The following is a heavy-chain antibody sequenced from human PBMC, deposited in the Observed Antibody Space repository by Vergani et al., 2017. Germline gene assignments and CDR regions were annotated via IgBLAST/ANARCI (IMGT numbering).Heavy chain of an antibody. CDR3: TKGSRGYTGYFFDY. Sequence: EVQLLESGGGLVQPGGSLELSCEASGFGFPGYAMSWVRQAPGKGLGGVSSVSDSSATPYYADSVKGRFIISRDNSKNTLHLQMNSLRADDTAVYYCTKGSRGYTGYFFDYWGQGTLATVSS. J-gene: IGHJ4*02. V-gene: IGHV3-23*01. D-gene: IGHD5-12*01. CDR2: VSDSSATP. CDR1: GFGFPGYA.